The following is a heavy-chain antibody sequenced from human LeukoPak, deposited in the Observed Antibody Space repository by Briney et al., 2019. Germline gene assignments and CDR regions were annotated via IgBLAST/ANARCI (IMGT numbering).Heavy chain of an antibody. Sequence: GESLKISCQGSGYSFTSFWIAWLRQMPGKGLEWMGIIYPGDSDTRYSPSFQGQVTISADKSISTAYLQWNSLKASDTAVYFCASLDVVIIPAAMGPAFDIWGQGTMVTVSS. CDR2: IYPGDSDT. CDR1: GYSFTSFW. D-gene: IGHD2-2*01. J-gene: IGHJ3*02. CDR3: ASLDVVIIPAAMGPAFDI. V-gene: IGHV5-51*01.